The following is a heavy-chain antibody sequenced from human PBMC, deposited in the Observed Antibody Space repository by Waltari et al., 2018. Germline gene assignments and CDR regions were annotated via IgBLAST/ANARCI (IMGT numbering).Heavy chain of an antibody. CDR1: GGSITNLEYY. Sequence: QLQLQESGPGLVKPSETLSLTCSVSGGSITNLEYYWAWIRQPPGKGPEWIGSIYSSGSTYYNPSLKSRVTRSVDTSKNQFSLMLNSVTAADTAVYFCAREGLNRSYYLFDQWGQGTLVTVSS. CDR3: AREGLNRSYYLFDQ. CDR2: IYSSGST. V-gene: IGHV4-39*07. J-gene: IGHJ4*02. D-gene: IGHD3-10*01.